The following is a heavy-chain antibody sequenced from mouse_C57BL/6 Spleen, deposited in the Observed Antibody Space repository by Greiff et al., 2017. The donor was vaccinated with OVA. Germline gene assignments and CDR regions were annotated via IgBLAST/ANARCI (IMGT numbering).Heavy chain of an antibody. D-gene: IGHD2-4*01. CDR2: INPSSGYT. CDR1: GYTFTSYT. CDR3: ARLYDYVWFAY. V-gene: IGHV1-4*01. J-gene: IGHJ3*01. Sequence: VQLVESGAELARPGASVKMSCKASGYTFTSYTMHWVKQRPGQGLEWIGYINPSSGYTKYNQKFKDKATLTTDKSSSTAYMKLSSLTSEDSAVYYCARLYDYVWFAYWGQGTLVTVSA.